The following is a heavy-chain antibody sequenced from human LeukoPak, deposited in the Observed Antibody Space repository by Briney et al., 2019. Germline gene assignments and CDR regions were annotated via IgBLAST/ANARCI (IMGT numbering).Heavy chain of an antibody. D-gene: IGHD3-3*01. J-gene: IGHJ5*02. V-gene: IGHV4-39*07. Sequence: PSQTLSLTCTVSGGSISSSSYYWGWIRQPPGKGLEWIGSIYYSGSTYYNPSLKSRVTISVDTSKNQFSLKLSSVTAADTAVYYCARVDFWSGYYWFDPWGQGTLVTVSS. CDR1: GGSISSSSYY. CDR2: IYYSGST. CDR3: ARVDFWSGYYWFDP.